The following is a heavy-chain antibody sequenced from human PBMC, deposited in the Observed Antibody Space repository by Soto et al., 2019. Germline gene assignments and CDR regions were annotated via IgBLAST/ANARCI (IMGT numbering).Heavy chain of an antibody. V-gene: IGHV4-30-4*01. CDR1: GGSISSGDYY. CDR3: ARSATTITPLGIDY. CDR2: IYYSGST. J-gene: IGHJ4*02. Sequence: LSLTCTVPGGSISSGDYYWSWIRQPPGKGLEWIGYIYYSGSTYYNPSLKSRVTISVDTSKNRFSLKLSSVTAADTAVYYCARSATTITPLGIDYWGQGTLVTVS. D-gene: IGHD3-10*01.